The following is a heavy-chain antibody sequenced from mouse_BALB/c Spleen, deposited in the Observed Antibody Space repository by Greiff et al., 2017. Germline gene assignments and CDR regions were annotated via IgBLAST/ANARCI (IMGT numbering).Heavy chain of an antibody. CDR3: AKKEGPYYGLYYYAMDY. J-gene: IGHJ4*01. V-gene: IGHV2-5-1*01. CDR2: IWRGGST. Sequence: QVQLQQSGPSLVQPSQSLSITCTVSGFSLTSYGVHWVRQSPGKGLEWLGVIWRGGSTDYNAAFMSRLSITKDNSKSQVFFKMNSLQADDTAIYYCAKKEGPYYGLYYYAMDYWGQGTSVTVSS. CDR1: GFSLTSYG. D-gene: IGHD2-10*01.